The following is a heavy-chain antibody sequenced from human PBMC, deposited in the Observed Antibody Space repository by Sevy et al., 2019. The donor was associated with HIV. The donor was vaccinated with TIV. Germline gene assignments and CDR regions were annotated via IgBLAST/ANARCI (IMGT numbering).Heavy chain of an antibody. V-gene: IGHV3-48*03. CDR1: GFTFRNYE. Sequence: GGSLRLSCAASGFTFRNYEMNWVRQAPGKGLEWVSYISCSGSSISYAESVKGRFTISRDNAKNSLDLQMNSLRAEDTAVYYCARDSYDILTGYYDPAHYYYYMDVWGKGTTVTVSS. J-gene: IGHJ6*03. CDR3: ARDSYDILTGYYDPAHYYYYMDV. D-gene: IGHD3-9*01. CDR2: ISCSGSSI.